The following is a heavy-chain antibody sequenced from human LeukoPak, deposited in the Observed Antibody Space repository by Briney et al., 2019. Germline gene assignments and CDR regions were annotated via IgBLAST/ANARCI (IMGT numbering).Heavy chain of an antibody. CDR3: AKGESYVDTACFDY. CDR1: GFIFDDYA. V-gene: IGHV3-9*01. D-gene: IGHD5-18*01. CDR2: ISWNSGSI. Sequence: GRSLRLSCAASGFIFDDYAMHWVRQAPGKGLEWVSGISWNSGSIDYADSVKGRFTISRDNAKNSLYLQMNSLRAEDTALYYCAKGESYVDTACFDYWGQGTLVTVSS. J-gene: IGHJ4*02.